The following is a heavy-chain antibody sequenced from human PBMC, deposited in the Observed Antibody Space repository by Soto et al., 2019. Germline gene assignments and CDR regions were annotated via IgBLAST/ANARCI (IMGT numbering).Heavy chain of an antibody. D-gene: IGHD5-18*01. Sequence: SDTLSLTCTVSGRSITSSSYYWGWIPQPPGKGLEWIGSIFYSGSPYYNPSLKSRVTISVDTSKNQFSLKLTSVTAADTAVYYCACIFSGASSYGIYYYGMDVWGQGTTVT. J-gene: IGHJ6*02. CDR1: GRSITSSSYY. CDR2: IFYSGSP. CDR3: ACIFSGASSYGIYYYGMDV. V-gene: IGHV4-39*01.